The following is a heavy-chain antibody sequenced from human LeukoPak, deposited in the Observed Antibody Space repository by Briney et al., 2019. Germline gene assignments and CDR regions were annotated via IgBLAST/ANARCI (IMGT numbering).Heavy chain of an antibody. CDR3: VRDRGTYRPVDY. Sequence: PGGSLRLSCAASAFSLNAYNMNWVRQAPGKGLEWVSSISYTGTYIYYADSVKGRFTISRDNAQNSLYLQMNSLRAEDTAIYYCVRDRGTYRPVDYWGQGTLVTVSS. CDR2: ISYTGTYI. D-gene: IGHD1-26*01. V-gene: IGHV3-21*04. CDR1: AFSLNAYN. J-gene: IGHJ4*02.